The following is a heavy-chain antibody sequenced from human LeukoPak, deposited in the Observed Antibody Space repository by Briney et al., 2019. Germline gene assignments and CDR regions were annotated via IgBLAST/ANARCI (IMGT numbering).Heavy chain of an antibody. CDR2: LSYDGSNE. Sequence: GRSLRLSCAASGFPFSSYVMHWVRQAPGKGLEWVAVLSYDGSNEYYADSVKGRFTISRDNSKNTLYLQMNSLRVEDTAVYYCAGSWFYRDYFEYWGQGTLVTVSS. D-gene: IGHD3-10*01. J-gene: IGHJ4*02. CDR3: AGSWFYRDYFEY. CDR1: GFPFSSYV. V-gene: IGHV3-30*03.